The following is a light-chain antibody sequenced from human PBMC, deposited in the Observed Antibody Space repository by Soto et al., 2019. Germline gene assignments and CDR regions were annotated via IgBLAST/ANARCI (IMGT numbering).Light chain of an antibody. V-gene: IGKV3-11*01. Sequence: EVVLTQSPGTLSLSPGGRATRSCRASQSVSSYLAWYQQKPGQAPRLLIYDASNRATGIPARFSGSGSGTDFSLTISSLEPEDFAVYYCQQRSNWPPITFGQGTRLEIK. CDR1: QSVSSY. J-gene: IGKJ5*01. CDR3: QQRSNWPPIT. CDR2: DAS.